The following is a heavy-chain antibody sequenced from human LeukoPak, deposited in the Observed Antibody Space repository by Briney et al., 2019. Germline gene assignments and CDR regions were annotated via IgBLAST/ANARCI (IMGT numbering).Heavy chain of an antibody. D-gene: IGHD1-26*01. CDR1: GGSINGYY. Sequence: SETLSLTCTVSGGSINGYYWSWIRQPPGKGLEWVGYIYYSGSTNYNPSLKSRVTMSVDTSKNQFSLKLTSVTAADTAVYYCARLTSGSYSFYYYIGVWGKGTTVTVPS. CDR3: ARLTSGSYSFYYYIGV. V-gene: IGHV4-59*01. CDR2: IYYSGST. J-gene: IGHJ6*03.